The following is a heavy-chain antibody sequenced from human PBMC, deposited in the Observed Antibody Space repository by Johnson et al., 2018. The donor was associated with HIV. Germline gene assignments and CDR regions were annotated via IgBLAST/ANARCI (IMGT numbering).Heavy chain of an antibody. J-gene: IGHJ3*02. CDR1: GFTFSSYA. CDR2: ISYDGSNK. Sequence: QVQLVESGGGVVQPGRSLRLSCAASGFTFSSYAMHWVRQAPGKGLEWVAVISYDGSNKYYADSVKGRFTISRDNSKNTLYLQMNSLRAEDTAVDYCASECATYDSSGYYYAGDAFDIWGQGTMVTVSA. D-gene: IGHD3-22*01. V-gene: IGHV3-30*04. CDR3: ASECATYDSSGYYYAGDAFDI.